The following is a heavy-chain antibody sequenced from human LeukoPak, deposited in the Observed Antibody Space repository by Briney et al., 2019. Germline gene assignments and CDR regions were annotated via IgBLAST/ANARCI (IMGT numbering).Heavy chain of an antibody. CDR1: GGSFSTYY. CDR2: IYYSGST. J-gene: IGHJ4*02. CDR3: AREPYCSSSSCTSV. V-gene: IGHV4-59*01. Sequence: SETLSLTCTVSGGSFSTYYWSWIRQPPGKGLEWIGNIYYSGSTNYNPSLKSRVTISVDTSKNQFSLELTSVTAADTAVYYCAREPYCSSSSCTSVWGQGTLVTVSS. D-gene: IGHD2-2*01.